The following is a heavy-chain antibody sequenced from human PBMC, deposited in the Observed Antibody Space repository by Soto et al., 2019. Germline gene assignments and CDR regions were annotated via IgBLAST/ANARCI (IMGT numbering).Heavy chain of an antibody. Sequence: LXLTCAVSWYSISVGYYWGWIRQPPGKGLEWIGSIYHSGSTYYNPSLKSRVTISVDTSKNQFSLKLSSVTAADTAVYYCARGGYYDSSGYYYYFDYWGQGTLVTVSS. V-gene: IGHV4-38-2*01. J-gene: IGHJ4*02. CDR1: WYSISVGYY. D-gene: IGHD3-22*01. CDR2: IYHSGST. CDR3: ARGGYYDSSGYYYYFDY.